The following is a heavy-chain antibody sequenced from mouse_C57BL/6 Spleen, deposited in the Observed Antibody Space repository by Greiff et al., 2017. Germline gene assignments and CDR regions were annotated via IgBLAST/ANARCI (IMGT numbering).Heavy chain of an antibody. Sequence: QVQLQQSGAELVKPGASVKISCKASGYAFSSYWMNWVKQRPGKGLEWIGQIYPGDGDTNYNGKFKGKATLTADKSSSTAYMQLSSLTSEDSAVYFCARDDYDGTTYFDYWGQGTTLTVSS. CDR2: IYPGDGDT. V-gene: IGHV1-80*01. CDR3: ARDDYDGTTYFDY. D-gene: IGHD2-4*01. J-gene: IGHJ2*01. CDR1: GYAFSSYW.